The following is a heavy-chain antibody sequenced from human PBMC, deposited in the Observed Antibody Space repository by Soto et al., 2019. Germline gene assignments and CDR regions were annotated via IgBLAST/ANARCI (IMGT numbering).Heavy chain of an antibody. CDR1: GGIFSSYA. CDR2: VIPILRQA. J-gene: IGHJ4*02. Sequence: QVQLVQSGAEVKKPGSSVKVSCKASGGIFSSYAISWLRQAPGQGLEWMGAVIPILRQAYYAQDFQDRVSITADESTRTTYLELSSLRSDDTAVYFCARVGGIGAPSGTDYWGQGTLVTVSS. V-gene: IGHV1-69*01. D-gene: IGHD6-6*01. CDR3: ARVGGIGAPSGTDY.